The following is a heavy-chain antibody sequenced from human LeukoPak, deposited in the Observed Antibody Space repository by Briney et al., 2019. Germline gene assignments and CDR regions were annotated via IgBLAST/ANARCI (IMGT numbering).Heavy chain of an antibody. CDR3: ARAVGYCSGGSCYYFDY. D-gene: IGHD2-15*01. J-gene: IGHJ4*02. V-gene: IGHV1-69*13. Sequence: ASVKVSCKASGYTFTSYGISWVRQAPGQGLEWMGGIIPIFGTANYAQKFQGRVTITADESTSTAYMELSSLRSEDTAVYYCARAVGYCSGGSCYYFDYWGQGTLVTVSS. CDR2: IIPIFGTA. CDR1: GYTFTSYG.